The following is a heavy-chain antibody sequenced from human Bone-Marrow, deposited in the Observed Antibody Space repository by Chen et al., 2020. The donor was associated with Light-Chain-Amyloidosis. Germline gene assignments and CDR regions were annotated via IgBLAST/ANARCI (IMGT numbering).Heavy chain of an antibody. CDR2: ININSGAT. CDR3: ARDKVSTIGNFDY. Sequence: QVQLVQSGAEVKRTGASLKVSCNASGYIFTGYYIHWVRQAPGQGLEWMGWININSGATMYSQKIQGRVTMTRDTSISTAYMELSRLRSDDTAVYYCARDKVSTIGNFDYWGQGTLVTVSS. J-gene: IGHJ4*02. D-gene: IGHD1-1*01. V-gene: IGHV1-2*02. CDR1: GYIFTGYY.